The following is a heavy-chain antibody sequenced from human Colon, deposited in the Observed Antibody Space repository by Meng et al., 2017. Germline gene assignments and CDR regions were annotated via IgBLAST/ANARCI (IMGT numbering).Heavy chain of an antibody. CDR3: ARDPPHYYYGMDV. CDR1: GFTFSTYS. V-gene: IGHV3-21*01. Sequence: GESLKIPCAASGFTFSTYSMNWVRQAPGKGLEWVSSIGDSSFYIKYADSVKGRFTISRDNAKNSLYLQMNSLRVEDTAVYYCARDPPHYYYGMDVWGQGTTVTVSS. CDR2: IGDSSFYI. J-gene: IGHJ6*02.